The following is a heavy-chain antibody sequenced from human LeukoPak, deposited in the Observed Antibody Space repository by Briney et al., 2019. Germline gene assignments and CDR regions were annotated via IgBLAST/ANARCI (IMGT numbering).Heavy chain of an antibody. V-gene: IGHV3-74*01. J-gene: IGHJ6*02. CDR3: ARELLLWFGERYYYYGMDV. D-gene: IGHD3-10*01. CDR2: INSDGSST. Sequence: GGSLRLSCEGSGDSWMHWVRQVPGKGLVWVSRINSDGSSTSYADSVKGRFTISRDNAKNTLYLQMNSLRAEDTAVYYCARELLLWFGERYYYYGMDVWGQGTTVTVSS. CDR1: GDSW.